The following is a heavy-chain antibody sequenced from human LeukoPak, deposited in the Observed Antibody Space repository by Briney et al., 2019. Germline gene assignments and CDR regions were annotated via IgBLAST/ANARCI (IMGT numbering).Heavy chain of an antibody. Sequence: QPGGSLRLSCAASGFTFSSYAMSWVRQAPGKGLEWVSAISGSGGSTYYADSVKGRFTISRDNSNNTLYLQMNSLRAEDTAVYFCAKARYCSSTSCYITGKDMDVWGKGTTVTVSS. V-gene: IGHV3-23*01. CDR3: AKARYCSSTSCYITGKDMDV. D-gene: IGHD2-2*02. CDR1: GFTFSSYA. CDR2: ISGSGGST. J-gene: IGHJ6*03.